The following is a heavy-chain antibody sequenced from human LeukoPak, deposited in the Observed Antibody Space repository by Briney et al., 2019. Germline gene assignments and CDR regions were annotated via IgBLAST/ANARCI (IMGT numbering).Heavy chain of an antibody. V-gene: IGHV4-61*02. D-gene: IGHD1-26*01. CDR1: GGSISSGSYD. CDR2: IYTSGST. CDR3: ASYSGSYYSAFDI. J-gene: IGHJ3*02. Sequence: SETLSLTCTVSGGSISSGSYDWSWIRQPAGKGLEWIGRIYTSGSTNYNPSLKSRVTISVDTSKNQFSLKLGSVTAADTAVYYCASYSGSYYSAFDIWGQGTMVTVSS.